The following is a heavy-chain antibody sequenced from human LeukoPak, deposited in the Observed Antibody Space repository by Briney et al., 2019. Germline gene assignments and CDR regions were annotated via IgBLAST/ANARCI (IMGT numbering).Heavy chain of an antibody. J-gene: IGHJ3*02. CDR1: GGSLSSGDYY. D-gene: IGHD6-13*01. CDR2: IYYSGST. V-gene: IGHV4-30-4*01. Sequence: PSETPSPTCTVSGGSLSSGDYYWGWIRQPPRKGLGWVGYIYYSGSTYYNPSLKSRVTISVDKSKNQFSLKLSSVTAADTAVYYCARVGRAAEDAFDIWGQGTMVTVSS. CDR3: ARVGRAAEDAFDI.